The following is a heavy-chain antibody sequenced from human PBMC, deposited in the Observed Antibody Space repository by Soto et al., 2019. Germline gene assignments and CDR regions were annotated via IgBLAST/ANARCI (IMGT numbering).Heavy chain of an antibody. D-gene: IGHD6-13*01. V-gene: IGHV3-48*01. J-gene: IGHJ6*03. CDR3: AREPSSWPPYYYYYMDV. Sequence: GGSLRLSCAASGFTFSSYSMNWVRQAPGKGLEWVSYISSSSSTIYYADSVKGRFTISRDNAKNSLYLQMNSLRAEDTAVYYCAREPSSWPPYYYYYMDVWGKGTTVTVSS. CDR2: ISSSSSTI. CDR1: GFTFSSYS.